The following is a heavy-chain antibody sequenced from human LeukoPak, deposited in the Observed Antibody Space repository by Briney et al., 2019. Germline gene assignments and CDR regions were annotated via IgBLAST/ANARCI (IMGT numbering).Heavy chain of an antibody. CDR2: IYYSGST. Sequence: SETLSLTCTVSGGSISSSSYYWGWIRQPPGKGLEWIGSIYYSGSTYYNPSLKSRVTISVDTSKNQFSLKLSSVTAADTAVYYCARGRTRVLDYWGQGTLVTVSS. J-gene: IGHJ4*02. CDR3: ARGRTRVLDY. D-gene: IGHD1-14*01. CDR1: GGSISSSSYY. V-gene: IGHV4-39*07.